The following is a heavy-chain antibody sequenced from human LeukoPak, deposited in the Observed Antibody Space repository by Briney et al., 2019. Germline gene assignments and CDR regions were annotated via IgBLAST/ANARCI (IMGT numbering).Heavy chain of an antibody. CDR2: IAYDGSNK. CDR1: GFTFSSYA. Sequence: PGGSLRLSCAASGFTFSSYAMHWVRQAPGKGLEWVAVIAYDGSNKYYADSVKGRFTISRDNSKNTLYLQMNSLRAEDTAVYYCARGADAPMRYYFDYWGQGTLVTVSS. CDR3: ARGADAPMRYYFDY. J-gene: IGHJ4*02. V-gene: IGHV3-30-3*01.